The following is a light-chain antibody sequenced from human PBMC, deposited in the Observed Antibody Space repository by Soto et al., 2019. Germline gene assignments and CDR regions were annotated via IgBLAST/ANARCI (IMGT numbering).Light chain of an antibody. CDR3: CSYAGSYTGV. CDR2: GVS. CDR1: SGDVGGYNY. Sequence: QAVVTQPRSVSGSPGQSVTISCTGTSGDVGGYNYVSWYQQHPGKGPKLMIYGVSERPSGVPDRFSGSKSGNTASLTISGLQAEDEADYYCCSYAGSYTGVFGGGTKLTVL. V-gene: IGLV2-11*01. J-gene: IGLJ3*02.